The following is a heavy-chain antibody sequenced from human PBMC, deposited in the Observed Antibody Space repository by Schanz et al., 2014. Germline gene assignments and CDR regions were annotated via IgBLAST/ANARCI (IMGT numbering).Heavy chain of an antibody. J-gene: IGHJ4*02. V-gene: IGHV3-66*01. CDR2: SGSGGNT. Sequence: EVQLVESGGGLVQPGGSLRLSCAASGFSVGNKYMNWVRQAPGKGLEWVSAISGSGGNTYYADSVKGRFTISRDNSKNTVYIQMNSLRAEDTAVYYCARGGPAYYFDDWGQGTLVTVSS. CDR1: GFSVGNKY. CDR3: ARGGPAYYFDD.